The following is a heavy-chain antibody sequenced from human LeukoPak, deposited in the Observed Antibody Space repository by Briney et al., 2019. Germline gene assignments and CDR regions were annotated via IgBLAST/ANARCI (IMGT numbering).Heavy chain of an antibody. V-gene: IGHV3-23*01. J-gene: IGHJ4*02. D-gene: IGHD6-19*01. CDR2: ITGSGGTT. Sequence: GGSLRLSCAASGFTFSNYAMSWVRQAPGKGLEWVSAITGSGGTTNYADSVKDRFTISRDNSKNTLYLQMNSLRAEDTAVYYCAKRGSGWSFDYWGQGTLVTVSS. CDR1: GFTFSNYA. CDR3: AKRGSGWSFDY.